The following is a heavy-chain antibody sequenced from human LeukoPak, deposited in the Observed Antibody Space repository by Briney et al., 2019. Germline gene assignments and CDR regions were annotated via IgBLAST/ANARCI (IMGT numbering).Heavy chain of an antibody. Sequence: GGSLRLSCAASGFTFGSYSMNWVRQAPGKGLEWVATIKQDGSEQMYVESVRGRFTISRDNARNSLFLHMNSLRVEDTAVYFCARQLSLGYWGQGTLVTVSS. D-gene: IGHD2-2*01. CDR2: IKQDGSEQ. CDR1: GFTFGSYS. CDR3: ARQLSLGY. J-gene: IGHJ4*02. V-gene: IGHV3-7*01.